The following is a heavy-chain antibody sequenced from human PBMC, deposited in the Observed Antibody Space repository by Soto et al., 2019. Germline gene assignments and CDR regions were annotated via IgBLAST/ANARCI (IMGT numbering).Heavy chain of an antibody. CDR3: ARDNILGILYGGMDV. D-gene: IGHD3-3*01. J-gene: IGHJ6*02. Sequence: PSETLSLTCTVSVGSISSGDYYWSWIRQPPGKGLEWIGYIYYSGSTYYNPSLKSRVTISVDTSKNQFSMKLSSVTAADTAVYYCARDNILGILYGGMDVWGQGNTVTVSS. CDR2: IYYSGST. V-gene: IGHV4-30-4*01. CDR1: VGSISSGDYY.